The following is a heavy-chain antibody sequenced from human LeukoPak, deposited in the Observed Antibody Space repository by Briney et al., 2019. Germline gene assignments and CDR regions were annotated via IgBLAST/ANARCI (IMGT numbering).Heavy chain of an antibody. V-gene: IGHV1-18*01. D-gene: IGHD6-19*01. Sequence: ASVKVSCKASGYTFTSYGISWVRQAPGQGPEWMGWISPKNGNTNYSQKFRVRLTLTIDTSTNTAYMEMKNLRSDDTAVYYCARDSGGGGWYRNWFDPWGHGTLVTVSS. CDR3: ARDSGGGGWYRNWFDP. J-gene: IGHJ5*02. CDR2: ISPKNGNT. CDR1: GYTFTSYG.